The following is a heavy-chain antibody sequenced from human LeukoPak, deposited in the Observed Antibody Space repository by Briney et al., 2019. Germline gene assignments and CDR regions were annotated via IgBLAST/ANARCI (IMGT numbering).Heavy chain of an antibody. J-gene: IGHJ3*01. CDR1: GFTFSSSA. Sequence: GGSLRLSCAASGFTFSSSAMNWVRQAPGKGLEWVANIKPDGSEKYSVDSVKGRFTISRDNAKNSLYLQMSSLRVEDTAVYYCARGDFESGTYNDAFDVWGQGTMVTVS. CDR2: IKPDGSEK. D-gene: IGHD1-1*01. CDR3: ARGDFESGTYNDAFDV. V-gene: IGHV3-7*01.